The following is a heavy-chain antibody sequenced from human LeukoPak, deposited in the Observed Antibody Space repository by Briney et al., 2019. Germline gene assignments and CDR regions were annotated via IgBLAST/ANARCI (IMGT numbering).Heavy chain of an antibody. CDR2: ISSSSSTV. J-gene: IGHJ4*02. CDR1: GFTFDDYG. V-gene: IGHV3-48*01. CDR3: AKPYNWTDETYFDY. Sequence: GGSLRLSCAASGFTFDDYGMSWVRQAPGKGLEWVSYISSSSSTVYYADSVKGRFTISRDNAKNSLYLQMNSLRAEDTAVYYCAKPYNWTDETYFDYWGQGTLVTVSS. D-gene: IGHD1-1*01.